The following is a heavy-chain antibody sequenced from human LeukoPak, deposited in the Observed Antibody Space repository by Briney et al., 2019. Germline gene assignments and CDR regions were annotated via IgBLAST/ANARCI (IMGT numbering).Heavy chain of an antibody. V-gene: IGHV3-21*01. J-gene: IGHJ3*02. CDR1: GFTFSSYS. Sequence: SGGSLRLSCAASGFTFSSYSMNWVRQAPGKGLEWVSSISSSSSYIYYADSVKGRFTISRDNAKNSLYLQMNSLRAEDTAVYYXARAQGATIDAFDIWGQGTMVTVSS. CDR3: ARAQGATIDAFDI. D-gene: IGHD1-26*01. CDR2: ISSSSSYI.